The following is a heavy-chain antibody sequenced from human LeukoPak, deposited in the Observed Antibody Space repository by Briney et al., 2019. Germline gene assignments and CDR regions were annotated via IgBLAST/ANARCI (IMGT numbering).Heavy chain of an antibody. CDR3: AKDRYGDYPDALDY. V-gene: IGHV3-9*01. D-gene: IGHD4-17*01. CDR2: ISWNSGSI. J-gene: IGHJ4*02. CDR1: GFTFDDYA. Sequence: SGGSLRFYCSGSGFTFDDYAMQWVRQAPGKGLEWVSGISWNSGSIGYADSVRGRFTISRDNAKNSLYLQMNSLRAEDTALYYCAKDRYGDYPDALDYWGQGTLVTVSS.